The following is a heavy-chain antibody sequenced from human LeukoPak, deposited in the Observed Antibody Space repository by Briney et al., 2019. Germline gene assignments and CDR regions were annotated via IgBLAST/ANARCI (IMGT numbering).Heavy chain of an antibody. Sequence: SETLSLTCTVSGGSISSSSYYWGWIRQPPGKGLEWIGSIYYSGSTYYNPSLKSRVTISVDTSKNQFSLKLSSVTAADTAVYYCASDTTVTTNHWGQGTLVTVSS. J-gene: IGHJ4*02. CDR2: IYYSGST. CDR1: GGSISSSSYY. V-gene: IGHV4-39*07. CDR3: ASDTTVTTNH. D-gene: IGHD4-17*01.